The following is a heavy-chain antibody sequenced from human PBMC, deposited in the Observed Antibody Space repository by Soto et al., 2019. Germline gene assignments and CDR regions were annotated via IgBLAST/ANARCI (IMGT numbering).Heavy chain of an antibody. V-gene: IGHV1-18*04. CDR3: AREGSVWGSFRYFDY. CDR1: GYTFSSYV. D-gene: IGHD3-16*02. Sequence: QVPLVQSGVEVQKPGASVKVSCKASGYTFSSYVINWLRQAPGQGLEWMGWISPYNGNTNYGQNLQGRVTMTTVTSTSIVDMEVRSLRSDDTAVYYCAREGSVWGSFRYFDYWGQGTLVTVPP. CDR2: ISPYNGNT. J-gene: IGHJ4*02.